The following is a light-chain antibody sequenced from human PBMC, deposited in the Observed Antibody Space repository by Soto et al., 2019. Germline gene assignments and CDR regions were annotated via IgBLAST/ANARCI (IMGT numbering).Light chain of an antibody. V-gene: IGLV1-51*01. Sequence: QSVLTQPPSVSAAPGQTVTISCSGSSSNVGHESVSWHQSLPGTAPKLLIYDDYKRPSGIPDRFSGSKSGTSATLGITGLQTGDEADYYCGTWDSTLNVWVFGGGTKMTVL. CDR2: DDY. CDR3: GTWDSTLNVWV. J-gene: IGLJ3*02. CDR1: SSNVGHES.